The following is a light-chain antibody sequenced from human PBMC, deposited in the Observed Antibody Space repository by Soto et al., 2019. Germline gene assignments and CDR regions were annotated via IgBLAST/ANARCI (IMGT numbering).Light chain of an antibody. CDR2: EVI. J-gene: IGLJ1*01. V-gene: IGLV2-14*01. CDR1: SSDVGGYNY. CDR3: SSYTSSSTLV. Sequence: QSVLTQPASVSGSPGQSITISCTGTSSDVGGYNYVSWYQQHPGKAPKLIICEVINRPSGVSNRFSGSKSGNTASLTISGPQAEDEADYYCSSYTSSSTLVFGTGTKVTVL.